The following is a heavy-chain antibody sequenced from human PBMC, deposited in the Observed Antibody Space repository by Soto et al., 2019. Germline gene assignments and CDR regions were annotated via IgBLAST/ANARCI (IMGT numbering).Heavy chain of an antibody. Sequence: PGGSLRLSCAVSVFTFSIYAMSWVRQSPGKGLEWVSTISGNGGTSYADFVRGRFTISRDNSKNTLYLQMNSLRADDAAVYYCAKDATGSGWLSEYSGQGTMVTVSS. CDR3: AKDATGSGWLSEY. CDR2: ISGNGGT. J-gene: IGHJ4*02. V-gene: IGHV3-23*01. CDR1: VFTFSIYA. D-gene: IGHD3-22*01.